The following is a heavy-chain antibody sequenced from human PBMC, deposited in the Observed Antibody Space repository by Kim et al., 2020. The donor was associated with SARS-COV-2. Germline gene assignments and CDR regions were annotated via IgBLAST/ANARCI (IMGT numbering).Heavy chain of an antibody. CDR1: GYTFTSYA. CDR3: ARVGDCSSTSCYDAFDI. Sequence: ASVKVSCKASGYTFTSYAMNWVRQAPGQGLEWMGWINTNTGNPTYAQGFTGRFVFSLDTSVSTAYLQISSLKAEDTAVYYCARVGDCSSTSCYDAFDIWGQGTMVTVSS. V-gene: IGHV7-4-1*02. D-gene: IGHD2-2*01. J-gene: IGHJ3*02. CDR2: INTNTGNP.